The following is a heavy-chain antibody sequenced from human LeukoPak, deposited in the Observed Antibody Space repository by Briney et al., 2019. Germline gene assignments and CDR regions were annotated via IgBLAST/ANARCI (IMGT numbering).Heavy chain of an antibody. CDR1: GGSISSYY. D-gene: IGHD2-8*01. CDR2: IYTSGST. J-gene: IGHJ4*02. V-gene: IGHV4-4*07. CDR3: ARGVYLDIVLMVYEYYFDY. Sequence: SETLSLTCTVSGGSISSYYWSWIRQPAGKGLEWIGRIYTSGSTNYNPSLKSRVTISVDTSKNQFSLKLSSVTAADTAVYYCARGVYLDIVLMVYEYYFDYWGQGTLVTVSS.